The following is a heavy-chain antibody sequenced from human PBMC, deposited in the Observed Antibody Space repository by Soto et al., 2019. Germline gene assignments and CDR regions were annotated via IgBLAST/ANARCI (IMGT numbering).Heavy chain of an antibody. CDR3: ARSTGSYSYYGMDV. J-gene: IGHJ6*02. Sequence: ASVKVSCKASGYTLTDYYMHWVRQAPGQGLDWMGWINPKNGDTNSAQKFRGRVTMTRDTSISTAYLELRSLRSDDTAVYYCARSTGSYSYYGMDVWGQGTTVTVSS. D-gene: IGHD1-26*01. CDR1: GYTLTDYY. CDR2: INPKNGDT. V-gene: IGHV1-2*02.